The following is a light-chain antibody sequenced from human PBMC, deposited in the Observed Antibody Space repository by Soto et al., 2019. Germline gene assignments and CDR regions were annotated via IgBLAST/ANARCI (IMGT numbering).Light chain of an antibody. CDR2: YAS. CDR1: QSVSSN. Sequence: IVTTQAPATLPVYQVEIATLSCRASQSVSSNLAWYQQKPGQAPRLLIYYASTRATGIPARSSGSVSGTEFTLTISRLQSEDFAVYYCQQYDQWPITFGQGTRLEIK. CDR3: QQYDQWPIT. J-gene: IGKJ5*01. V-gene: IGKV3-15*01.